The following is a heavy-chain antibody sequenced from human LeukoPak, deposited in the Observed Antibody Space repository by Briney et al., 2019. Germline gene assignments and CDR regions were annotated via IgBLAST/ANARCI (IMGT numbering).Heavy chain of an antibody. CDR2: IDKDGRST. J-gene: IGHJ6*02. D-gene: IGHD1-26*01. CDR1: GFTLGAFA. Sequence: GGSLRLSCAASGFTLGAFAMHWVRQAPGKGLEWVSLIDKDGRSTYYTDSVKGRFTISRDNSKNSLYLQMNSLRTEDTALYYCATWAFYHSLDVWGQGTTVTVSS. CDR3: ATWAFYHSLDV. V-gene: IGHV3-43*02.